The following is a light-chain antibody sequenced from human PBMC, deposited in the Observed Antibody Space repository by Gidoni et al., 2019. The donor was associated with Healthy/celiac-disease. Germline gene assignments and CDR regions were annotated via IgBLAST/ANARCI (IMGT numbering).Light chain of an antibody. J-gene: IGKJ1*01. CDR1: QSISSY. CDR3: QQSYSTLTWT. Sequence: DLQMSPSPSSLSASVGDRVTITCRASQSISSYLNWYQQKPGKAPKLLIYAASSLQSGVPSRFSGSGSGTEFTLTISSLQPEDFATYYCQQSYSTLTWTFGQGTKVEIK. V-gene: IGKV1-39*01. CDR2: AAS.